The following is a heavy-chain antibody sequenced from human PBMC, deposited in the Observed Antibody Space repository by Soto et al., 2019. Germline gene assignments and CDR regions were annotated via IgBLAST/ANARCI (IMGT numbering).Heavy chain of an antibody. CDR2: IYHTGSA. J-gene: IGHJ5*02. CDR3: ARGSTTVVTPNWFDP. D-gene: IGHD4-17*01. V-gene: IGHV4-4*02. Sequence: PSETLSLTCAVSGGSITSTNFWSWVRQPPGQGLEWIGEIYHTGSANYNPSLKSRVIMSVDKSKNQFSLKLSSVTAADTAVYYCARGSTTVVTPNWFDPWGQGTLVTVSS. CDR1: GGSITSTNF.